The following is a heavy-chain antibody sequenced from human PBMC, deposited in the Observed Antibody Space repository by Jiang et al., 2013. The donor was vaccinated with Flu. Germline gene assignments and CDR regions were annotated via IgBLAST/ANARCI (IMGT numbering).Heavy chain of an antibody. J-gene: IGHJ4*02. CDR3: ARGTLRSYVVVAAPFDY. D-gene: IGHD2-15*01. CDR2: T. Sequence: TNYNPSLKSRVTISVDTSKNQXSLKLSSVTAADTAVYYCARGTLRSYVVVAAPFDYWGQGTLVTVSS. V-gene: IGHV4-34*01.